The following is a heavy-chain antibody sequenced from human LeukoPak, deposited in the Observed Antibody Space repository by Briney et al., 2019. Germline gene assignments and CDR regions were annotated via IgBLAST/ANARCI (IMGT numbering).Heavy chain of an antibody. CDR2: IIPIFGTA. CDR3: ARIEMVTGTENY. V-gene: IGHV1-69*01. CDR1: GGTFSSYA. D-gene: IGHD5-24*01. J-gene: IGHJ4*02. Sequence: ASVKVSCKASGGTFSSYAISWVRQAPGQGPEWMGGIIPIFGTANYAQKFQGRVTITADESTSTAYMELSSLRSEDTAVYYCARIEMVTGTENYWGQGTLVTVSS.